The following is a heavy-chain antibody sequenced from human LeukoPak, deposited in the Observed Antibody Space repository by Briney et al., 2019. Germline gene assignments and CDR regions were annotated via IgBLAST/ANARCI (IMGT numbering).Heavy chain of an antibody. CDR3: ARFPRDHCYYGMDV. V-gene: IGHV3-30-3*01. Sequence: PGGSLRLSCEASGFTLSSYAMHWVRQAPGKGLEWVAVISYDGSNKYYADSVKGRFTISRGNSKNTLYLQMNSLRAEDTAVYYCARFPRDHCYYGMDVWGQGTTVTVSS. CDR2: ISYDGSNK. CDR1: GFTLSSYA. J-gene: IGHJ6*02.